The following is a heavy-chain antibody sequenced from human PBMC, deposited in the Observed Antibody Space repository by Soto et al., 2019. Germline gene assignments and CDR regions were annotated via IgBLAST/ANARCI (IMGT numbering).Heavy chain of an antibody. V-gene: IGHV3-7*01. CDR1: GFTFSSYW. CDR3: ARDYYGSGSYLEFDY. Sequence: EVQLVEPGGGLVQPGGSLRLSCAASGFTFSSYWMSWVRQAPGKGLEWVANIKQDGSEKYYVDSVKGRFTISRDNAKNSLYLQMNSLRAEDTAVYYCARDYYGSGSYLEFDYWGQGTLVTVSS. J-gene: IGHJ4*02. D-gene: IGHD3-10*01. CDR2: IKQDGSEK.